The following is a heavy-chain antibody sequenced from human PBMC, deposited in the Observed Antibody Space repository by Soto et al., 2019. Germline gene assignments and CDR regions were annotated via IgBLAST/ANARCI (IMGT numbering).Heavy chain of an antibody. Sequence: GSLRLSCAASGFTFSSYAMHWVRQAPGKGLEWVAVISYDGSNKYYADSVKGRFTISRDNSKNTLYLQMNSLRAEDTAVYYCARVPWGYCSSTSCYTRQPYGMDVWGQGTTVTVSS. CDR3: ARVPWGYCSSTSCYTRQPYGMDV. CDR2: ISYDGSNK. D-gene: IGHD2-2*02. V-gene: IGHV3-30-3*01. J-gene: IGHJ6*02. CDR1: GFTFSSYA.